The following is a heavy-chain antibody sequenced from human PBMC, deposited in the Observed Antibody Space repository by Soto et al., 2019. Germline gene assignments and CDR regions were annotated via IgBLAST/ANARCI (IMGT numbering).Heavy chain of an antibody. CDR3: ARGLVVRGSYGLDV. CDR1: GASISRGGSS. Sequence: QLQLQESGPGLVKPSQTLSLTCAVSGASISRGGSSWSWIRQAPGTGLEWIGYIYHNGITNYNPSLKSRVTISVDKSQNQISLSLNFVTAADTAVYYCARGLVVRGSYGLDVWGQGTTVTVAS. D-gene: IGHD3-10*01. CDR2: IYHNGIT. V-gene: IGHV4-30-2*01. J-gene: IGHJ6*02.